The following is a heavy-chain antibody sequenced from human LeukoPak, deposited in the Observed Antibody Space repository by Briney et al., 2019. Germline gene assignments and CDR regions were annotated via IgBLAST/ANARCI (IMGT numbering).Heavy chain of an antibody. V-gene: IGHV4-4*08. CDR2: IYTSGST. CDR3: ARRITGTTSDSFDY. J-gene: IGHJ4*02. D-gene: IGHD1-20*01. Sequence: SETLSLTCTVSGGSISSYYWSWIRQPPGKGLEWIGRIYTSGSTNYNPSLKSRVTISVDTSKNQFSLMLSSVTAADTAVYYCARRITGTTSDSFDYWGQGTLVAVSS. CDR1: GGSISSYY.